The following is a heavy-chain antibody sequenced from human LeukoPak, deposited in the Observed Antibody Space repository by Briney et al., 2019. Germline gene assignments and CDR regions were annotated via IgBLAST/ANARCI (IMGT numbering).Heavy chain of an antibody. D-gene: IGHD1-26*01. J-gene: IGHJ4*02. V-gene: IGHV3-30*18. Sequence: GGSLRLSCAASGFTFSSYGMRWVRQAPGKGLEWVAVISYDGSNKYYGDSVKGRFTISRDNSKNTLYLQMNSLRAEDTAVYYCAKETGGGRYLTCHFDYWGQGTLVTVSS. CDR1: GFTFSSYG. CDR3: AKETGGGRYLTCHFDY. CDR2: ISYDGSNK.